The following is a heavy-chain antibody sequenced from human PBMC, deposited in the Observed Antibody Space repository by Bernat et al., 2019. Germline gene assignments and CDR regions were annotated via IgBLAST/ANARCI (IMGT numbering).Heavy chain of an antibody. CDR3: ARPTSYDSSGYYFDY. J-gene: IGHJ4*02. V-gene: IGHV4-39*01. CDR2: IYYSGST. Sequence: QLQLQESGPGLVKPSETLSLTCTVSGGSITSSSYYWGWIRQPPGKGLEWIGSIYYSGSTYYNPSLKSRVTISVDTTKNQCSLKLGSVTAADAAVYYCARPTSYDSSGYYFDYWGQGTLVTVSS. CDR1: GGSITSSSYY. D-gene: IGHD3-22*01.